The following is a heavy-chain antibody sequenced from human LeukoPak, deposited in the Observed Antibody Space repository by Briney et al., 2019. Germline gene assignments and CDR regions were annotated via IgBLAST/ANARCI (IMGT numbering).Heavy chain of an antibody. J-gene: IGHJ4*02. CDR1: GFTFSSYS. CDR2: ISSSSSYI. V-gene: IGHV3-21*01. D-gene: IGHD2-2*03. Sequence: GGSLRLSCAASGFTFSSYSMNWVRQAPGKGLEWVSSISSSSSYIYYADSVKGRFTISRDNAKNSLCLQMNSLRAEDTAVYYCARAGYCSSTSCYALDYWGQGTLVTVSS. CDR3: ARAGYCSSTSCYALDY.